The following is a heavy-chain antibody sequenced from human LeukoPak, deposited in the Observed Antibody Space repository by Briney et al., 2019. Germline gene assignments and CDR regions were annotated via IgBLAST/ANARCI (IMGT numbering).Heavy chain of an antibody. CDR1: GFTFSSYS. Sequence: GGSLRLSCAASGFTFSSYSMNWVRQAPGKGLEWLSYISVSSRNVIDYADSVKGRFPISRDDAKNSLYLQMNSLRAEDTAVYFCARDFGPRLYAFDVWGQGTMITVSS. V-gene: IGHV3-48*04. CDR3: ARDFGPRLYAFDV. J-gene: IGHJ3*01. D-gene: IGHD3-16*01. CDR2: ISVSSRNVI.